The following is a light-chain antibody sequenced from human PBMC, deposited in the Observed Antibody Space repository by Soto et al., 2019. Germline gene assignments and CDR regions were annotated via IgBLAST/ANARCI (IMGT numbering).Light chain of an antibody. CDR2: GAS. CDR1: PRICKH. CDR3: QQTYSTPYT. Sequence: DILMTQSQFFLSASVGGRVTIPCRASPRICKHVNWYHQRPGKAPTLLIFGASVLQSGVPSRFSGTGSGTEVTLTITSLQPEDLGTYYCQQTYSTPYTFGQGTTVVIK. V-gene: IGKV1-39*01. J-gene: IGKJ2*01.